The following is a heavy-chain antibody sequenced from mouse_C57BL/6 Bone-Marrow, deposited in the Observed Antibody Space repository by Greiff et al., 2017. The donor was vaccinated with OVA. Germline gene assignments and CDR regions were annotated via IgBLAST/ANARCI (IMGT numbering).Heavy chain of an antibody. CDR2: IWTGGGT. CDR1: GFSLTSYA. CDR3: AQMVTTLYYYAMDY. V-gene: IGHV2-9-1*01. Sequence: QVQLQQSGPGLVAPSQSLSLTCTVSGFSLTSYAISWVRQPPGKGLEWLGVIWTGGGTNYNSALKSRLSISTDNSKSQVFLKMNSLQTDDTARYYCAQMVTTLYYYAMDYWGQGTSVTVSS. D-gene: IGHD2-3*01. J-gene: IGHJ4*01.